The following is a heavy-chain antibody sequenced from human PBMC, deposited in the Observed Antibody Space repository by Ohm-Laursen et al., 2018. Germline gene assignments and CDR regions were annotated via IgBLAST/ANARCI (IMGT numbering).Heavy chain of an antibody. J-gene: IGHJ4*02. V-gene: IGHV1-18*01. CDR1: GYTFTSYG. CDR3: ARGDTYGFDY. D-gene: IGHD3-10*01. Sequence: ASVKVSCKASGYTFTSYGISWVRQAPGQGLEWMGWISAYSGQTKYALKLQGRVTMTTDTSTSTAYMDVRGLRSDDTAVYYCARGDTYGFDYWGQGTLVTASS. CDR2: ISAYSGQT.